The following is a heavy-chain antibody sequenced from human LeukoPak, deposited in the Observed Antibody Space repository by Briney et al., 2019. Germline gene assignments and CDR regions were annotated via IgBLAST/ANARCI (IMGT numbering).Heavy chain of an antibody. D-gene: IGHD3-22*01. V-gene: IGHV1-18*01. Sequence: ASVKVSCKASDYSFTSYGISWVRQAPGQGLEWMGWITAYNGNTNYAQKLQGRVTMTTDTSTTTAYMELRSLRSDDTAVYYCARADPSNYHDSSGYRPIEGNFDYWGQGTLVTVSS. CDR1: DYSFTSYG. J-gene: IGHJ4*02. CDR2: ITAYNGNT. CDR3: ARADPSNYHDSSGYRPIEGNFDY.